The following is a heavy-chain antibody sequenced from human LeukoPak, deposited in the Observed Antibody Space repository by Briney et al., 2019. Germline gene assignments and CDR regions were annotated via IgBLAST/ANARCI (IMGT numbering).Heavy chain of an antibody. V-gene: IGHV1-24*01. CDR1: GYTLTELS. D-gene: IGHD3-10*01. J-gene: IGHJ4*02. Sequence: ASVKVSCKVSGYTLTELSMHWVRQAPGKGLEWMGGFDPEDGETIYAQKFQGRVTMTEDTSTDTAYMELSSLRSEDTAVYYCATGVSLVSEEMVRGTTFDYWGQGTLVTVSS. CDR2: FDPEDGET. CDR3: ATGVSLVSEEMVRGTTFDY.